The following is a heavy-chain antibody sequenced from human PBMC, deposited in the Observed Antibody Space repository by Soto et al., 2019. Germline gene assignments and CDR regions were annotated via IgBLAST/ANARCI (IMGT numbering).Heavy chain of an antibody. J-gene: IGHJ5*02. V-gene: IGHV4-59*01. CDR1: GGSISSYY. D-gene: IGHD6-19*01. CDR3: ARGPRDSSGWTNWFDP. Sequence: SETLSLTCTVSGGSISSYYWSWIRQPPGKGLEWIGYIYYSGSTNYNPSLKSRVTISVDTSKNQFSLKLSSVTAADTAVYYCARGPRDSSGWTNWFDPWGQGTLVTVSS. CDR2: IYYSGST.